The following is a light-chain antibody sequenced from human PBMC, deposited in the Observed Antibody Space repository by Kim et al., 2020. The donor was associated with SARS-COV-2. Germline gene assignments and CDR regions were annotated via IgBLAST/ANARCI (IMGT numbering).Light chain of an antibody. J-gene: IGKJ4*01. Sequence: ASVGDRGTITCRASQGVNNRVAWFQQKPGKAPKSLIYGASNLHSGVPSQFSGSGSGTDFTLTISSLQPKDFATYYCQQYYALPFTFGGGTKVDIK. CDR1: QGVNNR. CDR2: GAS. CDR3: QQYYALPFT. V-gene: IGKV1-16*02.